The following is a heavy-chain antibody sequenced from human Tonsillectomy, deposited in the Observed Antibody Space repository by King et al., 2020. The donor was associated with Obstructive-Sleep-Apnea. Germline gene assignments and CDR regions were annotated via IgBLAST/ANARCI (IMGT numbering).Heavy chain of an antibody. CDR3: ARASGLTSATIFYGMDV. CDR1: GFTFSNHA. D-gene: IGHD4-17*01. CDR2: ISYDENSK. Sequence: VQLVESGGGVVQPGRSLRLSCAASGFTFSNHAMHWVRQAPGKGLEWVAVISYDENSKFCADSVKGRFTISRDNSKNALYLQMNSLRAEDTAVYYCARASGLTSATIFYGMDVWGQGTTVTVSS. J-gene: IGHJ6*02. V-gene: IGHV3-30*04.